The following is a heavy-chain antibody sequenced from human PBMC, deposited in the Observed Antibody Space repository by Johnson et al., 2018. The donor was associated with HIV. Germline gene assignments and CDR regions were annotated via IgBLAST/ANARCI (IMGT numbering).Heavy chain of an antibody. V-gene: IGHV3-66*01. CDR2: IFSGGIT. Sequence: VQLVESGGGLVQPGGSLRLSCAASEFTVNTNYMTWVRQAPGKGLEWVSVIFSGGITYYADSVRGRFTISRDNSKNTMYLQMNSLRVEDTAVYYCARDRTLTGYDASDIWGQGTTVIVSS. CDR3: ARDRTLTGYDASDI. CDR1: EFTVNTNY. D-gene: IGHD3-9*01. J-gene: IGHJ3*02.